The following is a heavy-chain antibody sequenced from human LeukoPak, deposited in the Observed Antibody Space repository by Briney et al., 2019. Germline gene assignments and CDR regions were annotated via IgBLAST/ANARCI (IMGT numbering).Heavy chain of an antibody. CDR3: VKGAMVRGVVDY. Sequence: GSLRLSCPASGFTFSSHAMHWVRQAPGKGLEYVSAISSNGGSTYYADSVKGRFTISRDNSKNTLHLQMSSLRPEDTAVYYCVKGAMVRGVVDYWGQGTLVTVSS. J-gene: IGHJ4*02. D-gene: IGHD3-10*01. CDR1: GFTFSSHA. V-gene: IGHV3-64D*09. CDR2: ISSNGGST.